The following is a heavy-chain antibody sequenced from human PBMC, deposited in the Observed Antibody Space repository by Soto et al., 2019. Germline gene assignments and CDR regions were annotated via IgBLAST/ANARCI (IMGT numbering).Heavy chain of an antibody. CDR1: GFTVSSNY. J-gene: IGHJ4*02. V-gene: IGHV3-53*02. D-gene: IGHD2-15*01. CDR3: ARDGGYCSGGSGDLAGGGFDY. Sequence: EVQLVETGGGLIQPGGSLRLSCAASGFTVSSNYMSWVRQAPGKGLEWVSVIYSGGNTYYADSVKGRFTISRDNSKNTLFLQMNSLRAEDSAVYYCARDGGYCSGGSGDLAGGGFDYWGQGTLVTVSS. CDR2: IYSGGNT.